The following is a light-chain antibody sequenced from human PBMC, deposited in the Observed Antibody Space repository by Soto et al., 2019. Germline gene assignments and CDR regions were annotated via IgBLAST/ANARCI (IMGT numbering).Light chain of an antibody. CDR2: DAS. Sequence: EILLTQSPATLSLSPGEGATLSCRASHNVSTYIAWYQQKPGQAPRLLIYDASNRATGVPARFSGSGSGKDFTLTISSLEPGDSAVYYCQQRGDLIVTFGGGTKVEI. CDR3: QQRGDLIVT. CDR1: HNVSTY. J-gene: IGKJ4*01. V-gene: IGKV3-11*01.